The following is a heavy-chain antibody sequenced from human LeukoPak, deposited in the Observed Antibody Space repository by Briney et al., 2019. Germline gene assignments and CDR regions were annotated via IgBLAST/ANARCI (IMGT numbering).Heavy chain of an antibody. CDR3: ARIKSGYYYYDYYFDY. D-gene: IGHD3-3*01. Sequence: SGPALVKPTQTLTLTCTFSGFSLTTSGMCVTWIRQPPGKALEWLARIDWDDDKYYNTSLKTRLTISKDTSKNQVVLRMTHMDPVDTATYYCARIKSGYYYYDYYFDYWGQGILVTVSS. CDR2: IDWDDDK. V-gene: IGHV2-70*11. J-gene: IGHJ4*02. CDR1: GFSLTTSGMC.